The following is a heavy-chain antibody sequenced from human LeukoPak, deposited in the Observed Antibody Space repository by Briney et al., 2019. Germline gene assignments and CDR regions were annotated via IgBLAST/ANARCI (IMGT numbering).Heavy chain of an antibody. Sequence: ASVKVSCKASGYSFTGYYIHWVRQAPGQGLEWMAWINPNSGDTNFAQKFQGRVTMTRDTSISTVYMELSRLRSDDTAVFFCARGYYDSSDFEYFQHWGQGTLVTVSS. J-gene: IGHJ1*01. V-gene: IGHV1-2*02. CDR2: INPNSGDT. CDR3: ARGYYDSSDFEYFQH. CDR1: GYSFTGYY. D-gene: IGHD3-22*01.